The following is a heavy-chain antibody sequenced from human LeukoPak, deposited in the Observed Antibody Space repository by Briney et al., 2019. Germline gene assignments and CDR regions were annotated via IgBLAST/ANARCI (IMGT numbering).Heavy chain of an antibody. CDR2: IYHSGST. J-gene: IGHJ5*02. D-gene: IGHD3-10*01. CDR3: ARDGGMVRGVVLNWFDP. Sequence: PSGTLALTCAVSGGSISSSNWWSWVRQPPGKGLEWIGEIYHSGSTNYNPSLKSRVTISVDKSKNQFSLKLSSVTAADTAVYYCARDGGMVRGVVLNWFDPWGQGTLVTVSS. CDR1: GGSISSSNW. V-gene: IGHV4-4*02.